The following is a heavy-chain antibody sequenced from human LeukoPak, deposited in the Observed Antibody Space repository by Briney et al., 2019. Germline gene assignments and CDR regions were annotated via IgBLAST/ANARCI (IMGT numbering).Heavy chain of an antibody. V-gene: IGHV3-23*01. J-gene: IGHJ4*02. CDR3: ATQRDYWFGELLNFDY. CDR2: ISGSGGST. CDR1: GFTFSSYA. D-gene: IGHD3-10*01. Sequence: GGSLILSCAASGFTFSSYAMSWVRQAPGKGLEWVSAISGSGGSTYYADSVKGRFAISRDNSKNTLYLQMNSLRAEDTAVYYCATQRDYWFGELLNFDYWGQGTLVTVSS.